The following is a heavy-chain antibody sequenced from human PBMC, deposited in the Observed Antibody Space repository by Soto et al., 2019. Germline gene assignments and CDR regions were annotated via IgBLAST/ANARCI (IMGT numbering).Heavy chain of an antibody. V-gene: IGHV4-34*01. D-gene: IGHD2-2*01. CDR2: INHSGST. J-gene: IGHJ4*02. Sequence: SETLSLTCAVYGGSFSGYYWSWIRQPPGKGLEWIGEINHSGSTNYNPSLKSRVTISVDTSKNQFSLKLSSVTAADTAVYYCARGQVPSAGFVVPAATFDYWGQGTLVTVSS. CDR3: ARGQVPSAGFVVPAATFDY. CDR1: GGSFSGYY.